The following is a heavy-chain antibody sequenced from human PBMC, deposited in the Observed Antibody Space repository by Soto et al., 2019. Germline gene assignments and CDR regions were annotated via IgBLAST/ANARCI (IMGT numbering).Heavy chain of an antibody. CDR1: GFTFSSYS. CDR3: ARKGVAFDY. V-gene: IGHV3-48*02. Sequence: GGSLRLSCAASGFTFSSYSMSWVRQAPGKGLEWISYISTTSSSIYYADSVKGRFTISRDNAKNSLFLQMNSLRDEYTAVYYCARKGVAFDYWGQGALVTVSS. J-gene: IGHJ4*02. D-gene: IGHD3-3*01. CDR2: ISTTSSSI.